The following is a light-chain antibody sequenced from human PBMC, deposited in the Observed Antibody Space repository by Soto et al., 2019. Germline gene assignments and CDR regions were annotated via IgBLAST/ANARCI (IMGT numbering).Light chain of an antibody. V-gene: IGKV3-11*01. CDR2: DAS. Sequence: EIVLTQSPATLSLSPGERATLSCRASQSVSSNLAWYQRKPGQPPRLLIYDASTRATGIPARFSGSGSGTDFTLTISSLEPEDFAVYYCQQRSIRPLMYTFGQGTKLEIK. CDR3: QQRSIRPLMYT. CDR1: QSVSSN. J-gene: IGKJ2*01.